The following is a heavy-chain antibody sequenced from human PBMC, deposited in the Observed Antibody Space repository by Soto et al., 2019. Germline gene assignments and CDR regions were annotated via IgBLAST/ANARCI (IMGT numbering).Heavy chain of an antibody. V-gene: IGHV1-46*01. CDR2: IDPSTGST. CDR3: AREKAVASAMNAFDI. J-gene: IGHJ3*02. D-gene: IGHD2-15*01. Sequence: QVQLVQSGTEVKRPGASVKVSCKASGYTFTSDYIHCVRQAPGHGLEWMGLIDPSTGSTNYAQKFQCRVTMTRDTSSTTVFMELSSLRSEDTAVYYCAREKAVASAMNAFDIWGQGTMVTVSS. CDR1: GYTFTSDY.